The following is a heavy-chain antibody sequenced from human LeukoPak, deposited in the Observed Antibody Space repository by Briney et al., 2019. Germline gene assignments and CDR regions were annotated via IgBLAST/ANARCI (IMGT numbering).Heavy chain of an antibody. CDR1: GGSISSSSYY. Sequence: SETLSLTCTVSGGSISSSSYYWSWIRQPPGKGLEWIGYIYYSGSTNYNPSLKSRVTISVDTSKNQFSLKLSSVTAADTAVYYCARGVWGPTYYYDSSGPRGYYFDYWGQGTLVTVSS. D-gene: IGHD3-22*01. V-gene: IGHV4-61*01. J-gene: IGHJ4*02. CDR2: IYYSGST. CDR3: ARGVWGPTYYYDSSGPRGYYFDY.